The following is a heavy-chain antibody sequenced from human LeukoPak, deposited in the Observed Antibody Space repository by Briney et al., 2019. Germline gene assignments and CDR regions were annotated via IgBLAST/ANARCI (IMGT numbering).Heavy chain of an antibody. D-gene: IGHD3-10*01. CDR3: AKGLGPEFDY. CDR1: GFTFSSYA. CDR2: ISGSGGST. Sequence: GGSLRLSCAASGFTFSSYAMSWVRQAPGKGLEWVSGISGSGGSTYYADSVKGRFTISRDNSKNTLYLQMNSLRVEDTAVYYCAKGLGPEFDYWGQETLVTVSS. J-gene: IGHJ4*02. V-gene: IGHV3-23*01.